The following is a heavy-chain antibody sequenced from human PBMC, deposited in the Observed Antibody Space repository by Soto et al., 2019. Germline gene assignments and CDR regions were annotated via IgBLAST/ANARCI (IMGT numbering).Heavy chain of an antibody. V-gene: IGHV3-30*18. CDR3: AKGASAKVSRWYDY. CDR2: ISHEGGTQ. J-gene: IGHJ4*02. Sequence: GGSLRLSCAASGFTFSDYGIDWIRQAPGKGLEWVAVISHEGGTQYYADSVRGRFTVSRDNSKNILYLQMDSLRPEDTAVYFCAKGASAKVSRWYDYWGQGTLVTVSS. D-gene: IGHD2-15*01. CDR1: GFTFSDYG.